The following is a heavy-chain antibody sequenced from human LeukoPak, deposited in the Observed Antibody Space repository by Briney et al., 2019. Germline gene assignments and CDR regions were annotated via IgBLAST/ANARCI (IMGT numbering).Heavy chain of an antibody. V-gene: IGHV4-59*01. J-gene: IGHJ6*02. Sequence: ETLSLTCAVYGGSFSGYYWSWIRQPPGKGLEWIGYIYYSGSTNYNPSLKSRVTISVDTSKNQFSLKLSSVTAADTAVYYCARIFGVVARRVYYYYGMDVWGQGTTVAASS. CDR3: ARIFGVVARRVYYYYGMDV. CDR1: GGSFSGYY. D-gene: IGHD3-3*01. CDR2: IYYSGST.